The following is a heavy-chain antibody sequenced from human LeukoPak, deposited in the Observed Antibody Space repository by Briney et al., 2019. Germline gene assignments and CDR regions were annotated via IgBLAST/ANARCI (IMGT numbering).Heavy chain of an antibody. J-gene: IGHJ4*02. CDR2: ISSSSSYT. Sequence: KPGGSLRLSCAASGFTFSDYYMSWIRQAPGKGLEWISFISSSSSYTNYADSVKGRFTISRDNAKNSLYLRMDSLRAEDTAVYYCAMDSPTPVYWGQGTLVTVSS. CDR1: GFTFSDYY. V-gene: IGHV3-11*06. D-gene: IGHD2-2*03. CDR3: AMDSPTPVY.